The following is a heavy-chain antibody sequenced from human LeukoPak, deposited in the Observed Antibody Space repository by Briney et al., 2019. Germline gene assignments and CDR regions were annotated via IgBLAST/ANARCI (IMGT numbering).Heavy chain of an antibody. D-gene: IGHD6-19*01. CDR1: VYTFTGYY. V-gene: IGHV1-2*02. Sequence: ASVKVSCKASVYTFTGYYMDWVRQAPGQGLEWMGWINPNSGGTNYAQKFQGRVTMTRDTSISTAYMELSRLRSDDTAVYYCAAISSGWSEYYFDYWGQGTLVTVSS. CDR2: INPNSGGT. J-gene: IGHJ4*02. CDR3: AAISSGWSEYYFDY.